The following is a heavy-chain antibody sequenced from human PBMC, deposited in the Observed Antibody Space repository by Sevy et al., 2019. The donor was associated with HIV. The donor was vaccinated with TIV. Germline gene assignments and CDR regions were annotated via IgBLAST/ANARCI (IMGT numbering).Heavy chain of an antibody. D-gene: IGHD6-13*01. J-gene: IGHJ4*01. Sequence: GGSLRLSCAASGFAFSSHAMHWVRQAPGKGLEWVAVISYEGTKTFYAASVEGRFTISRDNSKNMLSLQINSLRPEDTAGYYCARDGGDSIKWYPLYWGHGTLVTVSS. CDR3: ARDGGDSIKWYPLY. CDR2: ISYEGTKT. V-gene: IGHV3-30-3*01. CDR1: GFAFSSHA.